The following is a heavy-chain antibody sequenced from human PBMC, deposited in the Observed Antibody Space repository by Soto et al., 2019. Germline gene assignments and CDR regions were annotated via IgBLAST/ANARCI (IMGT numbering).Heavy chain of an antibody. Sequence: GGSLRLSCVTSGFSFSTFWLNWVRQAPGKGLEWVAIISYDGSNKYYADSVMGRFTISRDNSKDTLYLQMNSLRAEDTALYYCAKDRPRRTSGYFFDYWGQGT. CDR2: ISYDGSNK. CDR3: AKDRPRRTSGYFFDY. V-gene: IGHV3-30*18. J-gene: IGHJ4*02. D-gene: IGHD1-1*01. CDR1: GFSFSTFW.